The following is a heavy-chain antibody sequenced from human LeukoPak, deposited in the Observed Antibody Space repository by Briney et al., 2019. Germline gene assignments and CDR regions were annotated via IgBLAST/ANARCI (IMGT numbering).Heavy chain of an antibody. CDR2: INHSGST. Sequence: PSETLSLTCTVSGGSISSYYWSWIRQPPGKGLEWIGEINHSGSTNYNPSLKSRVTISVDTSKNQFSLKLSSVTAADTAVYYCARDVGAEERAFDIWGQGTMVTVSS. V-gene: IGHV4-34*01. J-gene: IGHJ3*02. D-gene: IGHD3-16*01. CDR1: GGSISSYY. CDR3: ARDVGAEERAFDI.